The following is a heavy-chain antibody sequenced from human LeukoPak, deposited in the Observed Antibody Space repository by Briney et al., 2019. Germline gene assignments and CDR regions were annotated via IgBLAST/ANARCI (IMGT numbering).Heavy chain of an antibody. CDR3: TRGPLYSNYVDY. D-gene: IGHD4-11*01. CDR2: IYTSGST. J-gene: IGHJ4*02. V-gene: IGHV4-4*07. CDR1: GGSISSYY. Sequence: PSETLSLTCTVSGGSISSYYWSWIRQPAGKGLEWIGRIYTSGSTNYNPSLKSRVTMSVDTSKNQFSLKLSSVTAADPAVYYCTRGPLYSNYVDYWGQGTLVTVSS.